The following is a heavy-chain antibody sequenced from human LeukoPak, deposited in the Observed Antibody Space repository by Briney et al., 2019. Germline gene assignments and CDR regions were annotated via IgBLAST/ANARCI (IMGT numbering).Heavy chain of an antibody. J-gene: IGHJ4*02. D-gene: IGHD3-3*01. V-gene: IGHV4-34*01. Sequence: SETLSLTCAVYGGSFSGYYWSWIRQPPGKGLEWIGEINHSGSTNYNPSLKSRVTISVDTSKNQFSLKLSSVTAAATAVYYCARGRYDFWSGYNFDYWGQGTLVTVSS. CDR2: INHSGST. CDR1: GGSFSGYY. CDR3: ARGRYDFWSGYNFDY.